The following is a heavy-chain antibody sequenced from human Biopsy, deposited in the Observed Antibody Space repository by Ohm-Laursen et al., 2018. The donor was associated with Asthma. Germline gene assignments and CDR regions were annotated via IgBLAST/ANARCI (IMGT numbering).Heavy chain of an antibody. J-gene: IGHJ4*02. V-gene: IGHV3-30*18. CDR2: ISFDGTNR. CDR1: GFSFSNYG. CDR3: AKEVFPGWELRRGPDS. Sequence: SLRLSCAASGFSFSNYGMHWVRQAPGRGLDWVAVISFDGTNRNYTDSVKGRFTISRDNSRNTLHLEMNSLRAEDTAVYFCAKEVFPGWELRRGPDSWGQGTLVTVSS. D-gene: IGHD1-26*01.